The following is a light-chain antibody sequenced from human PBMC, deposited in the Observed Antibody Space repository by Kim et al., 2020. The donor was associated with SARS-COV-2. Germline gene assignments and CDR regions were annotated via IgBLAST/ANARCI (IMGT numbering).Light chain of an antibody. Sequence: SPGDSATLSCRASQSVSNNYLAWFQQKPGQAPRLLIYGASSRATGIPDRFSGSGSGTDFTLTISRLEPEDFAVYYCQQYGSSPWTFGQGTKVDIK. CDR2: GAS. J-gene: IGKJ1*01. CDR3: QQYGSSPWT. V-gene: IGKV3-20*01. CDR1: QSVSNNY.